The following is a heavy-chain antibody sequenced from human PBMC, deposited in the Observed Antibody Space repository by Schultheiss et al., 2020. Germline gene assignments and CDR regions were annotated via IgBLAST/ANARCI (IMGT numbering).Heavy chain of an antibody. Sequence: GESLKISCAASGFTVSNYGMSWVRQAPGKGLEWVGRIKSKTDGGTTDYAAPVKGRFTISRDDSKNTLYLQMNSLKTEDTAVYYCTTDLRDYSYGMDVWGQGTTVTVSS. CDR2: IKSKTDGGTT. CDR3: TTDLRDYSYGMDV. CDR1: GFTVSNYG. J-gene: IGHJ6*02. V-gene: IGHV3-15*01.